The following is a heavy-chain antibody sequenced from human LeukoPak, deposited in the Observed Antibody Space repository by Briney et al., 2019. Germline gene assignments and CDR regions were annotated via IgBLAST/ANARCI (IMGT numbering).Heavy chain of an antibody. D-gene: IGHD3-10*01. Sequence: PGGSLRLSCAASGFTFSSYSMSRVRQAPGKGLEWVANIKQDGSEKNYVGSVKGRFTIARDNAKNSLYLQMNSLRAEDTAVYYCARSSITMVRGVIKSTTSWYHYYNMDVWGKGTTVTVSS. CDR1: GFTFSSYS. CDR3: ARSSITMVRGVIKSTTSWYHYYNMDV. CDR2: IKQDGSEK. J-gene: IGHJ6*03. V-gene: IGHV3-7*01.